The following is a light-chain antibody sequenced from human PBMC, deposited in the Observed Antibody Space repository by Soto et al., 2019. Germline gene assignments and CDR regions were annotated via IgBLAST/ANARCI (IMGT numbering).Light chain of an antibody. V-gene: IGKV3-20*01. J-gene: IGKJ4*01. CDR3: QQYGVSQGP. CDR2: GTS. Sequence: EIVLTQSPGTLSVSPGERATLSCRASQSVSKTNLAWYRQRRGQAPRLLIYGTSTRDGGIPARFSGSGSGTDFTLTISRLEPEDFAVYYCQQYGVSQGPFGGGTKVDIK. CDR1: QSVSKTN.